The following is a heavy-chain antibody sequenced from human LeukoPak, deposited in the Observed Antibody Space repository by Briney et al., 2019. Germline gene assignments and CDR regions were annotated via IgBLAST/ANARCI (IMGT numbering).Heavy chain of an antibody. Sequence: SETLSLTCAVSGGSISSSNWWSWVRQPPGKGLEWIGYIYYSGSTYYNPSLKSRLTISVDTSRTQFSLKLSSVTAADTAVYYCARTFITVIRGEYYYGMDVWGQGTTVTVSS. CDR2: IYYSGST. J-gene: IGHJ6*02. CDR3: ARTFITVIRGEYYYGMDV. V-gene: IGHV4-30-4*01. D-gene: IGHD3-10*01. CDR1: GGSISSSNW.